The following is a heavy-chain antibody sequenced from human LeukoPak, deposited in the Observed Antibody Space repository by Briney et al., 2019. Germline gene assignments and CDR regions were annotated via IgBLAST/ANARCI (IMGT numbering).Heavy chain of an antibody. CDR1: GFTFSSYA. Sequence: GGSLRLSCAASGFTFSSYAMSWVRQAPGKGLEWVSAISGSGGSTYYADSVKGRLTISRDNSKNTLYLQMNSLRAEDTAVYYCAKDEVPAAISPDAFDIWGQGTMVTVSS. D-gene: IGHD2-2*01. CDR2: ISGSGGST. CDR3: AKDEVPAAISPDAFDI. V-gene: IGHV3-23*01. J-gene: IGHJ3*02.